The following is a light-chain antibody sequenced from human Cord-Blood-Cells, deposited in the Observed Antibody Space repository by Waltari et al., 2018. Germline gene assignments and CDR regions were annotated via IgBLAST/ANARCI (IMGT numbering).Light chain of an antibody. V-gene: IGLV4-69*01. Sequence: QLVLTQSPSASASLGASDKLTCTLSSGHSSYAIAWHQQQPEKGPRYLMKLNSDGSHSKGDGIPDRFSGSSSGDERYLTISSLQSGDEADYYCQTWGTGIRVFGGGTKLTVL. CDR1: SGHSSYA. J-gene: IGLJ3*02. CDR3: QTWGTGIRV. CDR2: LNSDGSH.